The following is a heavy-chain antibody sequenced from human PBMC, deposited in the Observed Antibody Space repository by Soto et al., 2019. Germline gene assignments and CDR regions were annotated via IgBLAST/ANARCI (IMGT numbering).Heavy chain of an antibody. CDR1: GYNFSIND. V-gene: IGHV1-8*01. CDR2: MRPSDGAS. Sequence: QVQLVQSGAEVKKPGASVKVSCKASGYNFSINDIDWVRQASGQGLEWMGWMRPSDGASGSAKDFQCRFTMTRESATGTAYMELTNLRFDDTAVYGCSRGGPAAGFHLWGEGTRFTVSS. J-gene: IGHJ5*02. D-gene: IGHD6-25*01. CDR3: SRGGPAAGFHL.